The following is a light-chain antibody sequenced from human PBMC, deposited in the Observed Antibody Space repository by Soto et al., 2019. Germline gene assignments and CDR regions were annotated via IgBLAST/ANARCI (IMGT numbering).Light chain of an antibody. CDR3: QHYDTIPCS. V-gene: IGKV4-1*01. Sequence: DIVMTQYPDSLAVSLGERATINCKSSQSALYSSNNKNYLAWYQQKPGQTPKLLIYWASARESGVPDRFSCSGSGTDFTLPISSLKAEYVAVYYCQHYDTIPCSFGHGTKVDIK. CDR2: WAS. J-gene: IGKJ3*01. CDR1: QSALYSSNNKNY.